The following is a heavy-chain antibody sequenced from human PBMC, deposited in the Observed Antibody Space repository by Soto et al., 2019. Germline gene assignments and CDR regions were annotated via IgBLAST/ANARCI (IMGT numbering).Heavy chain of an antibody. Sequence: SETLSLTCAVYGGSFSGYYWSWIRQPPGKGLEWIGEINHSGSTNYNPSHKSRVTISVDTSKNQFSLKLSSVTAADTAVYYCARGFPLYYDFWSGYSPDYYYYGMDVWGQGTTVTVSS. CDR1: GGSFSGYY. J-gene: IGHJ6*02. D-gene: IGHD3-3*01. V-gene: IGHV4-34*01. CDR2: INHSGST. CDR3: ARGFPLYYDFWSGYSPDYYYYGMDV.